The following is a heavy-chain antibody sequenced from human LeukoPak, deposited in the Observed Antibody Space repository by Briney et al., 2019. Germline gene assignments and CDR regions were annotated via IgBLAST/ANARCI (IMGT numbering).Heavy chain of an antibody. CDR2: ICPDARRT. V-gene: IGHV3-74*01. D-gene: IGHD3-3*01. J-gene: IGHJ5*02. CDR3: TKSDWFDP. CDR1: GFTVTATC. Sequence: GGSLRLSCAASGFTVTATCMHWVRQAPGKGLMWVSRICPDARRTGYADSVEGRFSTSTDHAKSNLYLQMNSLRAEDSALYYCTKSDWFDPWGQGTLVTVSS.